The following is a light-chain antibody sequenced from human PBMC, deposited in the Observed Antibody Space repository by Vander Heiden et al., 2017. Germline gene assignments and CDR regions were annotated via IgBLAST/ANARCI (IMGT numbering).Light chain of an antibody. CDR2: LTS. J-gene: IGKJ4*01. CDR3: MQDLQTQT. Sequence: DIVMTQSPLSLPVTPGEPASISCRSSQSLLHSNGKTYLDWYLQKPGQSPQLLIYLTSIRASGVPDRFSGSGSGTDFTLKISRVEAEDVGVYYCMQDLQTQTFGGGTKVEIK. V-gene: IGKV2-28*01. CDR1: QSLLHSNGKTY.